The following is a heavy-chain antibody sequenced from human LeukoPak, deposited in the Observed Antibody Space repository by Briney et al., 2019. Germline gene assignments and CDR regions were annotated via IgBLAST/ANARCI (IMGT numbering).Heavy chain of an antibody. CDR1: GGSISSSSYY. D-gene: IGHD6-13*01. V-gene: IGHV4-39*07. J-gene: IGHJ5*02. CDR3: ARVIAAAGTAGWFDP. Sequence: SETLSLTCTVSGGSISSSSYYWGWIRQPPGKGLEWIGSIYHSGSTYYNPSLKSRVTISVDTSKNQFSLKLSSVTAADTAVYYCARVIAAAGTAGWFDPWGQGTLVTVSS. CDR2: IYHSGST.